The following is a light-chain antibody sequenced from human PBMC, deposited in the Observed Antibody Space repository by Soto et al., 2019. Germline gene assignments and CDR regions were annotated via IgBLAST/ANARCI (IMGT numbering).Light chain of an antibody. CDR1: QSVSSNF. J-gene: IGKJ1*01. CDR3: QQYDTPPRT. CDR2: GAS. V-gene: IGKV3-20*01. Sequence: EIVLTQSPGTLSLSPGERATLSCRASQSVSSNFLAWYQQKPGQAPRLLIYGASTRATGIPDRFSASGSGTDFTLTISRLEPADFAAYYCQQYDTPPRTFGQGTKVEI.